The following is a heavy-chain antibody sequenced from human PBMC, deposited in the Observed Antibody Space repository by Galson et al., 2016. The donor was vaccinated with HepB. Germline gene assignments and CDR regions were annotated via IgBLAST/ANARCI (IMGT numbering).Heavy chain of an antibody. CDR1: GYTFSNYW. V-gene: IGHV5-51*01. D-gene: IGHD6-13*01. CDR2: IYPGDSDT. J-gene: IGHJ6*02. Sequence: SGAEVKKPGESLKISCKGSGYTFSNYWIAWVRQMPGKGLEWMGIIYPGDSDTTYSPSFRGQVTIPADKPIPPAYLQWGSLKASDTAMYYCARHLAPGNAMDVWGQGTTVTVSS. CDR3: ARHLAPGNAMDV.